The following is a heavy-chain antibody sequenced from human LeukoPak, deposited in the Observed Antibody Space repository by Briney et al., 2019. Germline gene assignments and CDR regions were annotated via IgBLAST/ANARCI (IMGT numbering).Heavy chain of an antibody. CDR3: ARGKKDYYDYDY. D-gene: IGHD3-22*01. V-gene: IGHV1-18*01. CDR1: GYTFSSYA. Sequence: ASVKVSCKASGYTFSSYAMSWVRQAPGQGLEWMGWISAYTGNTNYAQNLQGRVIMTTDTSTNTAYMELRSLRSDDTAVYYCARGKKDYYDYDYWGQGTLVTVSS. J-gene: IGHJ4*02. CDR2: ISAYTGNT.